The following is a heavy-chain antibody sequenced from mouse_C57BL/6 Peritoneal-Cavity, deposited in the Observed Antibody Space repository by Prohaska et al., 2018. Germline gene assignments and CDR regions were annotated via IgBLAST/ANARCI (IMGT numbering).Heavy chain of an antibody. V-gene: IGHV11-2*01. CDR2: INSDGSEI. D-gene: IGHD2-1*01. J-gene: IGHJ1*03. CDR1: GFTFSGFW. Sequence: EVQLLETGGGLVQPGGSRGLSCEGSGFTFSGFWMSWVRQTPGKTLEWIGDINSDGSEINDAPCIKDRFTIFRDNDKSTLYLQMSNVRSEDTATYFCMRYGNYWYFDVWGTGTPVTVSS. CDR3: MRYGNYWYFDV.